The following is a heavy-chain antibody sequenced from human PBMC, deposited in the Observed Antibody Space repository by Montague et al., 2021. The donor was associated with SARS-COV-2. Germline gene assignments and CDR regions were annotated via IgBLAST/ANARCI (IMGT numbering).Heavy chain of an antibody. V-gene: IGHV4-4*07. Sequence: SETLSLTCSVSGGSISRYYWSWIRQSDGKGLEWIGRIHTGGYVNYNPALQSRVSMSVDTSKSQVSLNVTSVTAADTAVYYCARAIWHLDVWGRGILVTASS. CDR3: ARAIWHLDV. CDR1: GGSISRYY. J-gene: IGHJ2*01. CDR2: IHTGGYV.